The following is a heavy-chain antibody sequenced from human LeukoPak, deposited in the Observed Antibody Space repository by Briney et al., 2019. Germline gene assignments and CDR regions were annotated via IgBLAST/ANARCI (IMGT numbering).Heavy chain of an antibody. CDR2: IYSGGST. CDR3: ARDRWELHPIYYYYGMDV. Sequence: GGSLRPSCAASGFTVSSNYMSWVRQAPGKGLEWVSIIYSGGSTYYADSVKGRFTISRDNSKNTLYLQMNTLRAEDTAVYYCARDRWELHPIYYYYGMDVWGQGTTVTVSS. J-gene: IGHJ6*02. D-gene: IGHD1-26*01. V-gene: IGHV3-53*01. CDR1: GFTVSSNY.